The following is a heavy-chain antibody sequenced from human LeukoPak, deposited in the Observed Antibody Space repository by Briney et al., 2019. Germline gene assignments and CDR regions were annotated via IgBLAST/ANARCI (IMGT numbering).Heavy chain of an antibody. V-gene: IGHV3-11*04. CDR2: ISSSGSTI. D-gene: IGHD3-10*01. CDR3: TTDEITMVRGVIKRGGY. J-gene: IGHJ4*02. Sequence: GGSLRLSCAASGFTFSDYYMSWIRQAPGEGLEWVSYISSSGSTIYYADSVKGRFTISRDNAKNSLYLQVNSLRAEDTAVYYCTTDEITMVRGVIKRGGYWGQGTLVTVSS. CDR1: GFTFSDYY.